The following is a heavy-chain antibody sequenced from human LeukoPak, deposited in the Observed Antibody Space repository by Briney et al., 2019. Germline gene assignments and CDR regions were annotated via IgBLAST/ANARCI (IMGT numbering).Heavy chain of an antibody. CDR3: ARATVAGAFDF. CDR1: GGSVSSSSFY. CDR2: INYSGTI. V-gene: IGHV4-61*01. J-gene: IGHJ4*02. D-gene: IGHD6-19*01. Sequence: SETLSLTCTVSGGSVSSSSFYWSWIRQPPGKGLEWIGYINYSGTINYNPSLKSRVAISEDTSKNQFSLKLSSVTAADTAVYYCARATVAGAFDFWGQGTLVTVPS.